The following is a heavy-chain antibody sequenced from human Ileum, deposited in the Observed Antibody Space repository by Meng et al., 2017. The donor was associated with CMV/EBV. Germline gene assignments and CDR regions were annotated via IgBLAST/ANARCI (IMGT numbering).Heavy chain of an antibody. Sequence: GGSLRLSCAASGFTFGDYAMHWVRQTPGKGLEWVSAISGSSDYIDYGDSVKGRFTISRDNAKNSLYLPMHSLIPEDTALYYCARIRDYDGQGVYFDYWGQGTLVTVSS. J-gene: IGHJ4*02. CDR1: GFTFGDYA. V-gene: IGHV3-9*01. D-gene: IGHD3-22*01. CDR2: ISGSSDYI. CDR3: ARIRDYDGQGVYFDY.